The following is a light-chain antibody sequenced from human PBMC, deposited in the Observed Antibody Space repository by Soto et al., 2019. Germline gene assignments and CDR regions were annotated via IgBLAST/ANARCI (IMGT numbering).Light chain of an antibody. CDR3: KKYNSASVT. Sequence: DIQMTQSPSSLSASVGDRVTITCRASLPISNYLAWYQQKPGKIPNLLIYAASTLQAGVPSRLSGSGYGTDFSITSSSMQPEDVASYYCKKYNSASVTFGGATKVDIK. CDR2: AAS. CDR1: LPISNY. V-gene: IGKV1-27*01. J-gene: IGKJ4*01.